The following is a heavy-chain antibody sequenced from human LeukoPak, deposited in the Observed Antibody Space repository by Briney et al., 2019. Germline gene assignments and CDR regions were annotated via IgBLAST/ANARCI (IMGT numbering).Heavy chain of an antibody. CDR3: ARQQLWLRYYFDY. V-gene: IGHV4-39*01. D-gene: IGHD5-18*01. Sequence: SETLSLTCSVSGDSVSRSDSYWDWIRQPPGKGLEWIGSIYHSGSTYYNPSLKSRVTISVDTSKNQFSLKLSSVTAADTAVYYCARQQLWLRYYFDYWGQGTLVTVSS. CDR1: GDSVSRSDSY. CDR2: IYHSGST. J-gene: IGHJ4*02.